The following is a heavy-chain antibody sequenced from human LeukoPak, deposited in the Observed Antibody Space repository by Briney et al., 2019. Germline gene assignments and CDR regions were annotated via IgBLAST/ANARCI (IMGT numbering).Heavy chain of an antibody. V-gene: IGHV3-23*01. CDR1: GFTFDTYA. CDR2: IGGSGDST. D-gene: IGHD6-19*01. CDR3: AKCPDVAGTGRFDY. J-gene: IGHJ4*02. Sequence: GGSLRLSCAASGFTFDTYAMSWVRQAPGKGLEWVSTIGGSGDSTYYADSVKGRFAISRDNSKSTLFLQMNSLRAEDTAVYYCAKCPDVAGTGRFDYWGQGTLVTVSS.